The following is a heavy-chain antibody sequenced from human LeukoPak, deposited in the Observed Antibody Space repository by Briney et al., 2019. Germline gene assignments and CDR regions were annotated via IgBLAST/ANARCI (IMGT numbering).Heavy chain of an antibody. V-gene: IGHV3-53*01. CDR1: GFTFSSYS. Sequence: GGSLRLSCVVSGFTFSSYSMNWVRQAPGKGLEWVSVIYSGGNIYYIESVKGRFTITRDTSKNTLYLQMNSLRAEDTAVYFCAGRHCSGGGCYFAGADPFDYWGQGTLVTVSS. J-gene: IGHJ4*02. D-gene: IGHD2-15*01. CDR3: AGRHCSGGGCYFAGADPFDY. CDR2: IYSGGNI.